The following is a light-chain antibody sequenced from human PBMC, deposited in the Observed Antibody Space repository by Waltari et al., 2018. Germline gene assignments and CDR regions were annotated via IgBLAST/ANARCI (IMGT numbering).Light chain of an antibody. CDR2: VNSDGSH. Sequence: QLVLTQSPSASASLGASVKFTCTLSSGHSRSAIAWHQQHPETGPRYLMKVNSDGSHIKGDGIPDRFSGSSYGAERYLTISSLQSEDEADYYCQTWGPGIRVFGGGTKLTVL. CDR3: QTWGPGIRV. CDR1: SGHSRSA. V-gene: IGLV4-69*01. J-gene: IGLJ3*02.